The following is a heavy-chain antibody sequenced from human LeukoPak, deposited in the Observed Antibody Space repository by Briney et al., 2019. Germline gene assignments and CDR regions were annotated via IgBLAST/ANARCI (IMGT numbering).Heavy chain of an antibody. D-gene: IGHD6-19*01. J-gene: IGHJ4*02. Sequence: GGSLRLSCAASGFTFSSYAMHWVRQAPGKGLEWVAVISYDGSNKYYADSVKGRFTISRDNSENTLYLQMNSLRAEDTAVYYCAREIAVAGNVGPDYWGQGTLVTVSS. CDR2: ISYDGSNK. CDR3: AREIAVAGNVGPDY. V-gene: IGHV3-30*04. CDR1: GFTFSSYA.